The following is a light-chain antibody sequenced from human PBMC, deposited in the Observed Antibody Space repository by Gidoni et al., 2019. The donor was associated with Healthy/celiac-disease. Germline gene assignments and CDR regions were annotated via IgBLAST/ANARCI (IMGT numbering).Light chain of an antibody. CDR2: GAS. V-gene: IGKV3-20*01. Sequence: EIVLTQSPGTLSLSPGERATLSCRASQSVSSSYLAWYQQKPGQAPRLLIYGASSRATGIPDRFSGSGSGTDFTLTISRLEPEDFAVYYCQQYGSSLSTFXHXTKLEI. J-gene: IGKJ2*01. CDR1: QSVSSSY. CDR3: QQYGSSLST.